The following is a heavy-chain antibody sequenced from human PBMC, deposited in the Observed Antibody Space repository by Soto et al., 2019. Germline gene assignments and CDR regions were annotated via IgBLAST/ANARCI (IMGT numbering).Heavy chain of an antibody. V-gene: IGHV1-8*01. CDR1: GYTFTSYD. J-gene: IGHJ4*02. D-gene: IGHD4-17*01. Sequence: QVQLVQSGAEVKKPGASVKVSCKASGYTFTSYDINWVLQATGQGLEWMGWMNPNSGNTGYAQKFQGRVTITSNTSKSTAYMELSSLRSEDTTVYYCAKSDYGDYIAYWGQGTLVTVSS. CDR2: MNPNSGNT. CDR3: AKSDYGDYIAY.